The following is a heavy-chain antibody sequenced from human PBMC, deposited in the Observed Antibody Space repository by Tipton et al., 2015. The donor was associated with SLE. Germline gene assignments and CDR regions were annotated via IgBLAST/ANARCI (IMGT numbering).Heavy chain of an antibody. J-gene: IGHJ4*02. CDR1: GYNFTRYR. V-gene: IGHV1-18*01. D-gene: IGHD3-10*01. CDR2: ISGHNDDR. Sequence: QVQLVQSGAEVKKPGASVTVSCKASGYNFTRYRISWVRQAPRQGLEWMGWISGHNDDRKYAQKFQGRVTMTTDTSTSTVYMEFRSLRSDDTALYYCARGSTKSGLPFDYWGQGTLVTVSS. CDR3: ARGSTKSGLPFDY.